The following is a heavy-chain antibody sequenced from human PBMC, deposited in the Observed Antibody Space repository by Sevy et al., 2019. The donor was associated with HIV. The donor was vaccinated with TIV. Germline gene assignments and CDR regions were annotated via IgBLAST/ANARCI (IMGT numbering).Heavy chain of an antibody. Sequence: ASETLSLTCTVSGGSINSDHWNWIRQPPGKGLEWIGYVYYTGGTNYNPSLKNRVTISVDRTKNQFSLKLTSVTAADTAVYYCARRNDFDIWGQGTMVTVSS. CDR2: VYYTGGT. J-gene: IGHJ3*02. V-gene: IGHV4-59*08. CDR1: GGSINSDH. CDR3: ARRNDFDI.